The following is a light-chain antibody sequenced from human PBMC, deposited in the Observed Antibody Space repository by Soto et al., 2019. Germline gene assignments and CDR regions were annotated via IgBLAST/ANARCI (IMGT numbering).Light chain of an antibody. Sequence: EVVMTQSPATLSVSPGERVTLSCRASRSLRSNLAWYQQKPGQAPRLVIYGASTRATGVPARFSGSGSGTEFTLTISSLQSEDFAVYYCQQYNDWITFGGGTKVEIK. V-gene: IGKV3-15*01. CDR1: RSLRSN. CDR3: QQYNDWIT. J-gene: IGKJ4*01. CDR2: GAS.